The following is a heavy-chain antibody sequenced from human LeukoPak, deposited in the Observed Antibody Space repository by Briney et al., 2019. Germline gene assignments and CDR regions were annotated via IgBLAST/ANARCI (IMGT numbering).Heavy chain of an antibody. J-gene: IGHJ4*02. Sequence: ASVKVSCKASGHTFTGHYMHWVRQAPGQGLEWMGWINPKTGGTYYAQKFQGRVTMTRDTSISTAYMELRGLRSDDTAVYYCASAPITVFEVVKGEFDYWGQGTLVAVSS. D-gene: IGHD3-3*01. V-gene: IGHV1-2*02. CDR1: GHTFTGHY. CDR3: ASAPITVFEVVKGEFDY. CDR2: INPKTGGT.